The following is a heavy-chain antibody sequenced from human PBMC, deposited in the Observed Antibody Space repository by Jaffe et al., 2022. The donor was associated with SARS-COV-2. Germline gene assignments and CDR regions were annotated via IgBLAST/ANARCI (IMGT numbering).Heavy chain of an antibody. CDR3: ARDPVGSSWYLAKYYYYGMDV. CDR2: IIPIFGTA. CDR1: GGTFSSYA. V-gene: IGHV1-69*01. D-gene: IGHD6-13*01. J-gene: IGHJ6*02. Sequence: QVQLVQSGAEVKKPGSSVKVSCKASGGTFSSYAISWVRQAPGQGLEWMGGIIPIFGTANYAQKFQGRVTITADESTSTAYMELSSLRSEDTAVYYCARDPVGSSWYLAKYYYYGMDVWGQGTTVTVSS.